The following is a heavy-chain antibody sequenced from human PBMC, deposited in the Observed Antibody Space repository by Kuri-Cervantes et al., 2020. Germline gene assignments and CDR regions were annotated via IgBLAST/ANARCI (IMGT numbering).Heavy chain of an antibody. D-gene: IGHD4-17*01. CDR3: ARSMTTVTLFDC. CDR1: GFTFSSYG. CDR2: ISYDGSNK. J-gene: IGHJ4*02. V-gene: IGHV3-30*03. Sequence: GESLKISCAASGFTFSSYGMHWVRQAPGKGLEWVAVISYDGSNKYYADSVKGRFTISRDNSKNTLYLQMHSLRAEDTAVYYCARSMTTVTLFDCWGQGTLVTVSS.